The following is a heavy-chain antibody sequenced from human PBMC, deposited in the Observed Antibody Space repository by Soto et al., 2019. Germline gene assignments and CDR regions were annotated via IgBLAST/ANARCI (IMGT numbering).Heavy chain of an antibody. D-gene: IGHD1-26*01. CDR2: IDPSDSYT. V-gene: IGHV5-10-1*01. J-gene: IGHJ5*02. Sequence: GESLKISCKGSGYRFISHWISWVRQMPGKGLEWMGRIDPSDSYTNYGPSFQGHVTISADKSISTAYLQWSSLKASDTAMYYCARIVGATTYNWFDPWGQGTLVTVSS. CDR1: GYRFISHW. CDR3: ARIVGATTYNWFDP.